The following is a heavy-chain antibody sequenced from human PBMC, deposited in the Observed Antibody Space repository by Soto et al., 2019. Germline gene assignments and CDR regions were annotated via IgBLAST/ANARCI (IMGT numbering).Heavy chain of an antibody. J-gene: IGHJ5*02. CDR3: ARVIPPFDP. CDR2: INAYNGNT. D-gene: IGHD3-16*01. V-gene: IGHV1-18*01. CDR1: GYTFTSYG. Sequence: QVQLVQSGAEVKKPGASVKVSCKASGYTFTSYGISCVRQATGQGLEWMGWINAYNGNTNYAQKLQGRVTMTTDTSTSKASMELRRLRSDDTAVYYCARVIPPFDPCGQRTLVTVSS.